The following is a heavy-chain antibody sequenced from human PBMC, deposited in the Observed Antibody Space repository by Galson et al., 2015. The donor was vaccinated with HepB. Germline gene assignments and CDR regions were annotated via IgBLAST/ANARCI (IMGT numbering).Heavy chain of an antibody. CDR2: ISSSSSYI. D-gene: IGHD5-24*01. CDR3: ARARSLRYYFDY. V-gene: IGHV3-21*01. Sequence: SLRLSCAASGFTFSSYSMNWVRQAPGKGLEWVSSISSSSSYIYYADSVKGRFTISRDNAKNSLYLQMNSLRAEDTAVYYCARARSLRYYFDYWGQGTLVTVSS. CDR1: GFTFSSYS. J-gene: IGHJ4*02.